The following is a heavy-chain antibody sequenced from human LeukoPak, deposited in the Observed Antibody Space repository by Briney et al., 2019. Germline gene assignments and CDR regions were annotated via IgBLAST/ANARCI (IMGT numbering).Heavy chain of an antibody. CDR3: AKRGLRGNWFHP. Sequence: GGSLRLXXXXSGXXFNLYAMNWVRQAPGKGLEWVSSINGAGNSSYYADSLRGRFTVSRDNSKNTLYLQMNSLRAEDTAVYYCAKRGLRGNWFHPWGQGTLVTVSS. V-gene: IGHV3-23*01. CDR2: INGAGNSS. CDR1: GXXFNLYA. J-gene: IGHJ5*02. D-gene: IGHD4-17*01.